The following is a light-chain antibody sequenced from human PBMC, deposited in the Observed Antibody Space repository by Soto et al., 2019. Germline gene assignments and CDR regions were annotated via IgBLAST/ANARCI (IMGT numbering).Light chain of an antibody. Sequence: EIVLTQSPGTLSLSPGERATLSCRASQSDSSSYLAWYQQKPGQAPRLLIYGASSRATGIPDSFSGSGSGTDFTLTISRLEPEDFALYYCQQYGSSPFPFGPGTKVDIK. CDR2: GAS. V-gene: IGKV3-20*01. CDR3: QQYGSSPFP. J-gene: IGKJ3*01. CDR1: QSDSSSY.